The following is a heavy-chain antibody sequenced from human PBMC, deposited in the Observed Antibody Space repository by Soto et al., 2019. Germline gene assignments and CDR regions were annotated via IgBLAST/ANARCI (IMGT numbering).Heavy chain of an antibody. D-gene: IGHD6-25*01. Sequence: EVQLVESGGGLVQPGGSLRLSCAASGFTFSDHYMDWVRQAPGKGLEWVGRIRNKANSYTTEYAAYVKGRFTISRDDSNNSLNLQINSLTTEDAAVYYCARVRLGVTTRLFDYWGQGTLVTVSS. CDR2: IRNKANSYTT. V-gene: IGHV3-72*01. CDR1: GFTFSDHY. CDR3: ARVRLGVTTRLFDY. J-gene: IGHJ4*02.